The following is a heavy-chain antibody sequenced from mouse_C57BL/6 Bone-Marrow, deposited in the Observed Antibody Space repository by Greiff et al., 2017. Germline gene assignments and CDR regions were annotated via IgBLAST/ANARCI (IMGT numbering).Heavy chain of an antibody. D-gene: IGHD2-4*01. CDR3: TDDYDGFAY. CDR2: IRLKSDNYAT. Sequence: EVNLVESGGGLVQPGGSMKLSCVASGFTFSNYWMNWVRQSPEKGLEWVAQIRLKSDNYATHYAESVKGRFTISRDDSKSSVYLQMNNLRAEDTGIYYCTDDYDGFAYWGQGTLVTGSA. J-gene: IGHJ3*01. V-gene: IGHV6-3*01. CDR1: GFTFSNYW.